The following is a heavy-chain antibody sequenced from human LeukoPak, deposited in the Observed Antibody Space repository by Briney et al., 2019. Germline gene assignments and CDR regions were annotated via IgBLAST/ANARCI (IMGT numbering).Heavy chain of an antibody. CDR3: AKDRIVGVTSKTCDY. V-gene: IGHV3-30*02. Sequence: GRSLRLSCAASGFTFNSYAMHWVRQAPGKGLEWVALIRYDGSNKYYADSVKGRFTISRDNSKNTLYLQMNSLRAEDTAVYYCAKDRIVGVTSKTCDYWGQGTLVTVSS. J-gene: IGHJ4*02. CDR1: GFTFNSYA. D-gene: IGHD1-26*01. CDR2: IRYDGSNK.